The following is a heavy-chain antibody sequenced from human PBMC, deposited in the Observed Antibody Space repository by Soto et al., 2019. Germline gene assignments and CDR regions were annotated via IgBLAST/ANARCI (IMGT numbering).Heavy chain of an antibody. V-gene: IGHV4-4*02. CDR2: IYHRGST. Sequence: QVQLQESGPGLVEPSGTLSLTCAVSGGSVSSTNWWSWVRQPPGKGLEWIGEIYHRGSTYYNPSLKSRVTISVDKSKNQFSLRLSSVTAADTAVYFCASDRAVSARGSFDYWGQGTLVTVSS. CDR1: GGSVSSTNW. D-gene: IGHD6-19*01. J-gene: IGHJ4*02. CDR3: ASDRAVSARGSFDY.